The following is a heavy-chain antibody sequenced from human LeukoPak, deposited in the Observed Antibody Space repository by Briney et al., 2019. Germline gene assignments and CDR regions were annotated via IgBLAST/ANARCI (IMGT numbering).Heavy chain of an antibody. CDR3: ARVLVGPYWFDP. CDR2: IYTSGST. D-gene: IGHD2-8*02. J-gene: IGHJ5*02. CDR1: GGSISSGSYY. V-gene: IGHV4-61*02. Sequence: PSQTLSLTCTVSGGSISSGSYYWSWIRQPAGKGLEWIGRIYTSGSTNYNPSLKSRVTISVDTSKNQFSLKLSSVTAADTAVYYCARVLVGPYWFDPWGQGTQVTVSS.